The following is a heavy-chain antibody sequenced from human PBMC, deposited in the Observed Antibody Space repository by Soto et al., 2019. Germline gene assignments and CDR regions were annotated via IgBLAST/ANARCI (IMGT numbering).Heavy chain of an antibody. CDR1: GYTFTSYY. J-gene: IGHJ4*02. CDR3: ATHPHYYDSSGYSFPGY. Sequence: ASVKVSCKASGYTFTSYYMHWVRHAPGQGLEWMGIINPSGGSTSYAQKFQGRVTMTRDTSTSTVYMELSSLRSEDTAVYYCATHPHYYDSSGYSFPGYWGQGTLVTVSS. V-gene: IGHV1-46*01. CDR2: INPSGGST. D-gene: IGHD3-22*01.